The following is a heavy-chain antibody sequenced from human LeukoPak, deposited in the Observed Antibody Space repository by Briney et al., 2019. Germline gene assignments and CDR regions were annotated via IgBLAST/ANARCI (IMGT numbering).Heavy chain of an antibody. J-gene: IGHJ4*02. CDR2: IKEDGSDK. CDR3: ARDAGYGYDRFDY. D-gene: IGHD5-18*01. Sequence: PGGSLRLSCAASGFIFSSYWMAWVRQAPGKGLEWVANIKEDGSDKNYVDSVKGRFTISRDNAKNSLYLQMNSLRAEDTAVCYCARDAGYGYDRFDYWGQGTQVTVSS. V-gene: IGHV3-7*01. CDR1: GFIFSSYW.